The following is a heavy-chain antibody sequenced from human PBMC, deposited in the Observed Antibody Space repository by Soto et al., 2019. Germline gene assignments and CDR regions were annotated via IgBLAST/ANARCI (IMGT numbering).Heavy chain of an antibody. J-gene: IGHJ4*02. Sequence: PGGSLRLSCAASGFTFSSYSMNWVRQAPGKGLEWVSYISSSSSTIYYADSVKGRFTISRDNAKNSLYLQMNSLRAEDTAVYYCARVRDYDILTGDNRFDYWGQGTLVTVSS. CDR2: ISSSSSTI. CDR1: GFTFSSYS. D-gene: IGHD3-9*01. CDR3: ARVRDYDILTGDNRFDY. V-gene: IGHV3-48*01.